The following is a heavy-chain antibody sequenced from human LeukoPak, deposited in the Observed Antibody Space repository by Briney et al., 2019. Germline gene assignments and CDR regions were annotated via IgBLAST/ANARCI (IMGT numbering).Heavy chain of an antibody. J-gene: IGHJ4*02. V-gene: IGHV3-48*03. Sequence: GSLRLSYAASGFTFSIYEINGVPQPPGKGREWVSYISSSDGSRSYADSVKGQFTVSRDNDKKARYVEMSRRRAEDTAVYYCAREIVSAVAGNFDYWGQGTGVTVSS. D-gene: IGHD6-19*01. CDR3: AREIVSAVAGNFDY. CDR1: GFTFSIYE. CDR2: ISSSDGSR.